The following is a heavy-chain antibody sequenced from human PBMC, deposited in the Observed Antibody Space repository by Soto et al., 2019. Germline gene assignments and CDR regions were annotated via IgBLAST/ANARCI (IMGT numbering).Heavy chain of an antibody. CDR1: GYTFTGYY. Sequence: ASVKFSCKASGYTFTGYYMHWLLQAPGQGLEWMGWINPNSGVTNDAQKFQGRVTMTRDTSISTAYMELSRLRSDDTAVYYCERDLGYREIVVVPDIWGQGTLVTVSS. D-gene: IGHD3-22*01. CDR3: ERDLGYREIVVVPDI. V-gene: IGHV1-2*02. CDR2: INPNSGVT. J-gene: IGHJ4*02.